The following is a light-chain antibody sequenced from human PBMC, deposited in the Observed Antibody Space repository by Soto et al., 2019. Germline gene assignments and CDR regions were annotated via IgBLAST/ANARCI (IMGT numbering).Light chain of an antibody. CDR3: QKLVSSPWT. CDR1: QDISDR. J-gene: IGKJ1*01. CDR2: SAS. V-gene: IGKV1-27*01. Sequence: DFQMTQSPSSLSASIGDRVTVSCRASQDISDRVAWYQQKPGKPPKLLIYSASTLYSGVPSRFSGSGSGTNFTLTISSVQPEDFATYYCQKLVSSPWTFGQGTKVEI.